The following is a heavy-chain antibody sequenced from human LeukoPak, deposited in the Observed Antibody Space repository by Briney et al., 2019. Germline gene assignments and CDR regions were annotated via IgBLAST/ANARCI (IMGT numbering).Heavy chain of an antibody. CDR2: IYYSGST. V-gene: IGHV4-39*01. CDR1: GGSITSSTYY. D-gene: IGHD4-17*01. Sequence: SETLSLTCTVSGGSITSSTYYWGWIRQPPGKGLGWIGSIYYSGSTYYNPSLNSRVTISVDTSKNQFSLKLSSVTAADTAVYYCARQGLLYGDYDYWGQGTLVTVSS. CDR3: ARQGLLYGDYDY. J-gene: IGHJ4*02.